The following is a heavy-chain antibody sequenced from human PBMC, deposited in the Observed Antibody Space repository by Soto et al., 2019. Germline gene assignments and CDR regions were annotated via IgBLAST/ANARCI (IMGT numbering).Heavy chain of an antibody. Sequence: PGESLKISCKGSGYSFTSYWIGWVRQMPGKGLEWMGIIYPGDSDTRYSPSFQGQVTISADKSISTAYLQWSSLKASDTAMYYCARQEQITTDAMDVWGQGTMVTVSS. J-gene: IGHJ3*01. D-gene: IGHD1-1*01. CDR3: ARQEQITTDAMDV. CDR2: IYPGDSDT. V-gene: IGHV5-51*01. CDR1: GYSFTSYW.